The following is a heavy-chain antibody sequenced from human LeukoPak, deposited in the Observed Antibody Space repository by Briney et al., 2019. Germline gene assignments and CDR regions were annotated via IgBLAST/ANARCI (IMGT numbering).Heavy chain of an antibody. Sequence: GGSLRLSCAASGFTFSSYGMHWVRQAPGKGLEWVAVISYDGSNKYYADSVKGRFTISRDNSKNTVHLQMNSLRAEDTAVYYCASRAGYYDSSGYYHYWGQGTLVTVSS. D-gene: IGHD3-22*01. CDR1: GFTFSSYG. J-gene: IGHJ4*02. CDR3: ASRAGYYDSSGYYHY. V-gene: IGHV3-30*03. CDR2: ISYDGSNK.